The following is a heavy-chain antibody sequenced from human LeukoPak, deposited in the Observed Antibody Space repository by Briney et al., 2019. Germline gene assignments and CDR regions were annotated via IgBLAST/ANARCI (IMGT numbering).Heavy chain of an antibody. J-gene: IGHJ4*02. V-gene: IGHV4-30-4*01. CDR3: AREDCSGGSRYGY. D-gene: IGHD2-15*01. CDR2: IYYSGST. CDR1: GGSISSGDYY. Sequence: PSQTLSLTCTVSGGSISSGDYYWSWIRQPPGKGLEWIGYIYYSGSTYYNPSLKSRVTISVDTSKSQFSLKLSSVTAADTAVYYCAREDCSGGSRYGYWGQGTLVTVSS.